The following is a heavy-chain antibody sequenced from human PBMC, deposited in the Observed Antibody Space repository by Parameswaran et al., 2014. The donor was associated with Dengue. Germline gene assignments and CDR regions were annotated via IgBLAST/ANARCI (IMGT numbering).Heavy chain of an antibody. Sequence: RWIRQPPGKALEWLALIDWDDDKYYSTSLKTRLTISKDTSKNQVVLTMTNMDPVDTATYYCARIRRYCSGGSCYYFDYWGQGTLVTVSS. CDR3: ARIRRYCSGGSCYYFDY. CDR2: IDWDDDK. V-gene: IGHV2-70*01. D-gene: IGHD2-15*01. J-gene: IGHJ4*02.